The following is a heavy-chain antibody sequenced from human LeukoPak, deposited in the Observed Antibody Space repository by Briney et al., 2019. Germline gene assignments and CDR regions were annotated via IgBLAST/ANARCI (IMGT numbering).Heavy chain of an antibody. V-gene: IGHV1-2*02. J-gene: IGHJ4*02. CDR2: INPNSGGT. CDR1: GYTFTGYY. CDR3: ARVYDFWSGYLRYFDY. Sequence: ASVKVSCKASGYTFTGYYMHWVRQAPGQGLEWMGWINPNSGGTNYAQKFQGRVTMTRDTSISTAYMELSRLRSDDTAVYYCARVYDFWSGYLRYFDYWGQGTLVTVSS. D-gene: IGHD3-3*01.